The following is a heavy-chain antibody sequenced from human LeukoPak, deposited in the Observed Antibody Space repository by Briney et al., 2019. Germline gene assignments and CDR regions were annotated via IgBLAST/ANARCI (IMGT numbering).Heavy chain of an antibody. D-gene: IGHD2-2*01. CDR1: GYTFTGYY. CDR3: ARDGVGIVVVPAEDWFDP. Sequence: ASVKVSCKASGYTFTGYYMHWVRQAPGQGLEWMGWINPNSGGTNYAQKFQGRVTMTRETSISTAYMELSRLRSDDTAVYYCARDGVGIVVVPAEDWFDPWGQGTLVTVSS. CDR2: INPNSGGT. V-gene: IGHV1-2*02. J-gene: IGHJ5*02.